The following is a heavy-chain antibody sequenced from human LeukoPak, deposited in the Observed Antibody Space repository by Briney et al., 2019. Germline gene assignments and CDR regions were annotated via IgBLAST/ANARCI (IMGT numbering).Heavy chain of an antibody. V-gene: IGHV3-53*01. J-gene: IGHJ4*02. CDR3: AREGGNSGYYFDY. CDR2: IYSGGST. D-gene: IGHD5-12*01. CDR1: GFTVSSNY. Sequence: GGSLRLSCAASGFTVSSNYMSWVRQAPGKGLEWVSVIYSGGSTYYADSVKGRFTISRDNSKNTLYLQMNSLRAEDTAVYYCAREGGNSGYYFDYWGQGTLVTVSS.